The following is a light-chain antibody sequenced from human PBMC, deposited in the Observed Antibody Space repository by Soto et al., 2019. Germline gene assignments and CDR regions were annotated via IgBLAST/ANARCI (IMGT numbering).Light chain of an antibody. Sequence: EIVLTQSPGTLSLSPGERATLSCRASQSVSSSYLAWYQQKPGQAPMLLIYGASSRATGIPDRFSGSGSGTDFTLTISRLEPEDFAVYYCQQYGSYWTFGQGTKVEIK. V-gene: IGKV3-20*01. J-gene: IGKJ1*01. CDR3: QQYGSYWT. CDR1: QSVSSSY. CDR2: GAS.